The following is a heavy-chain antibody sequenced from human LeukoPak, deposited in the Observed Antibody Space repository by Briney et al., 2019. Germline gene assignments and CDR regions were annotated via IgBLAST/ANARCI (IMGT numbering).Heavy chain of an antibody. CDR2: ISYDGSNK. CDR1: GFTFSSFG. D-gene: IGHD3-22*01. J-gene: IGHJ3*02. CDR3: ARDRAVYSDSRGYYPDAFDI. Sequence: GGSLRLSCAASGFTFSSFGMHWVRQAPGKGLEWVAVISYDGSNKYHADSVKGRFTISRDNAKNSLYLQMNSLRAEDTAMYYCARDRAVYSDSRGYYPDAFDIWGQGTMVTVSS. V-gene: IGHV3-30*03.